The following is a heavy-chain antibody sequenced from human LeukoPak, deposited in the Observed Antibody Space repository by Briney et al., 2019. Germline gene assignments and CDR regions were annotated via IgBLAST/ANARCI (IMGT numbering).Heavy chain of an antibody. CDR3: AARSGYYYYYYYGMDV. J-gene: IGHJ6*02. Sequence: SETLSLTCTVSGGSISSGGYYWSWIRQHPGKGLEWIGXIYYSGSTYYNPSLKSRVTISVDTSKNQFSLKLSSVTAADTAVYYCAARSGYYYYYYYGMDVWGQGTTVTVSS. CDR1: GGSISSGGYY. D-gene: IGHD3-22*01. V-gene: IGHV4-31*03. CDR2: IYYSGST.